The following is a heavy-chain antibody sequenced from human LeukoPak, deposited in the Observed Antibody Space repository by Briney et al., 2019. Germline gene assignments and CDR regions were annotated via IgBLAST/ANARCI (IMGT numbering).Heavy chain of an antibody. CDR1: GFTFNNYA. D-gene: IGHD4-17*01. CDR2: FSGSSGST. V-gene: IGHV3-23*01. J-gene: IGHJ6*03. CDR3: ARATVTTFDYYYYYMDV. Sequence: PGGSLRLSCAASGFTFNNYAMTWVRQAPGKGLEWVSTFSGSSGSTYYADSVKGRFTISRDNSKNTLYLQMNSLRAEDPAVYYCARATVTTFDYYYYYMDVWGKGTTVTVSS.